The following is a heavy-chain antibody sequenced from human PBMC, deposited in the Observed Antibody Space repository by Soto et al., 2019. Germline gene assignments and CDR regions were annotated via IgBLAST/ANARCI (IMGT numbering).Heavy chain of an antibody. J-gene: IGHJ3*02. CDR2: IHYSGNT. D-gene: IGHD1-1*01. Sequence: SETLSLTCTVSGDSISSYFWTWIRQSPGKGLQWIGYIHYSGNTNYNPSLKSRVTMSVDTSKNQFSLRLTSVTAADTAVYYCARMNQLAPKRNAFYIWGQGTMVTVSS. CDR1: GDSISSYF. CDR3: ARMNQLAPKRNAFYI. V-gene: IGHV4-59*01.